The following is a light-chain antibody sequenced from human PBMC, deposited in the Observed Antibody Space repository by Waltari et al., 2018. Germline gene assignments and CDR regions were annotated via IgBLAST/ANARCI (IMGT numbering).Light chain of an antibody. J-gene: IGKJ4*01. CDR3: MQSIQSPLT. V-gene: IGKV2D-29*01. Sequence: DLVMTQTPLSLSVTPGQPASISRTSSQSLLHGDGKTYLSWYLHKSGQPPQLLIFEVSARFSGVPDRFSGSGSGTDFTLRISRVEAEDVGVYYCMQSIQSPLTFGGGTKVEIK. CDR1: QSLLHGDGKTY. CDR2: EVS.